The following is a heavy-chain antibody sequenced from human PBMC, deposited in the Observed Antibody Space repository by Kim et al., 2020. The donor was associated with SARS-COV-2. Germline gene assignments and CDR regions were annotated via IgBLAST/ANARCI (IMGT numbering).Heavy chain of an antibody. CDR1: GFTFSNAW. J-gene: IGHJ4*02. V-gene: IGHV3-15*01. CDR2: IKNKNEGGTA. D-gene: IGHD6-25*01. Sequence: GGSLRLSCAASGFTFSNAWMSWVRQAPGKGLDWVGRIKNKNEGGTADYGAAVKGRFTISRDDSENTLYLQMNGLKIEDTGVYYCGTAAGRTEDFWGQGTLVTVSS. CDR3: GTAAGRTEDF.